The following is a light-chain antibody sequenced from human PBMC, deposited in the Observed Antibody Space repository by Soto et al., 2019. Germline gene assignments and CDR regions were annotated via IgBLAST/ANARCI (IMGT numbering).Light chain of an antibody. Sequence: EIVLTQSPGTLSLSPGETATLSCRASQSVSSNNLAWYHQKPGQTPRLLIYGASSRATGIPERFSGSGSGTDFTLTSSRPEPEDFAVYYCQQYGNSITFGQGTRLEIE. CDR1: QSVSSNN. J-gene: IGKJ5*01. V-gene: IGKV3-20*01. CDR2: GAS. CDR3: QQYGNSIT.